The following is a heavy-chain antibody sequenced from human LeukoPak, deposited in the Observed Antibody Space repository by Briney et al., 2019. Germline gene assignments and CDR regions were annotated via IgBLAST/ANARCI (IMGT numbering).Heavy chain of an antibody. J-gene: IGHJ4*02. CDR3: ARVDSNYVFDDY. CDR2: IYHSGST. D-gene: IGHD4-11*01. Sequence: SETLSLTCTVSGYSISSGYYWGWIRQPPGKGLEWIGSIYHSGSTYYNPSLKSRVTISVDTSKNQFSLKLSSVTAADTAMYYCARVDSNYVFDDYWGQGTLVTVSS. CDR1: GYSISSGYY. V-gene: IGHV4-38-2*02.